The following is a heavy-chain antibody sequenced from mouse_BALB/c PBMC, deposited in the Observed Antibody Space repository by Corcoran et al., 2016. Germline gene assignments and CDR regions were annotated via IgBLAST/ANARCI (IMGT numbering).Heavy chain of an antibody. CDR2: INPYNDGT. CDR3: ARGGGYALFAY. V-gene: IGHV1S136*01. D-gene: IGHD2-2*01. J-gene: IGHJ3*01. Sequence: EVQLQQSGPELVKPGASVQMSCKASGYTFTSYVMHWVKQRPGQGLEWIGYINPYNDGTKYNEKFKGKATLNSDKSSSTAYMELSSLTSEDSAVYDCARGGGYALFAYWGQGTLVTVSA. CDR1: GYTFTSYV.